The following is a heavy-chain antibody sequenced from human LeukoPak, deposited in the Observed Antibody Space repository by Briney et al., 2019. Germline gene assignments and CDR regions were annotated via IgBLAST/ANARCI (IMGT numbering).Heavy chain of an antibody. CDR2: IIPIFGTA. D-gene: IGHD2-2*01. J-gene: IGHJ4*02. Sequence: SVKVSCKASGGTFSSYAISWVRQAPGRGLEWMGGIIPIFGTANYAQKFQGRVTITADESTSTAYMELSSLRSEDTAVYYCARGVPAALGSFDYWGQGTLVTVSS. CDR1: GGTFSSYA. CDR3: ARGVPAALGSFDY. V-gene: IGHV1-69*01.